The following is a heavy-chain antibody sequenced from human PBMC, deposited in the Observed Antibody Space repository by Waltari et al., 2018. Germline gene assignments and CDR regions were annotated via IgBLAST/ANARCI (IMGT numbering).Heavy chain of an antibody. V-gene: IGHV5-51*01. CDR3: ARHDEGTYYTSFGVTSGTYDH. CDR2: IYPGDSDT. D-gene: IGHD3-3*01. Sequence: EVQLVQSGAEVKKPGESLKISCKGSGYNFQSHWIGWLRQTPGKGLEWMGIIYPGDSDTRYSPSFQGQVTISADKSISTAYLQWSSLKASDTAKYYCARHDEGTYYTSFGVTSGTYDHWGQGTLVTVSS. J-gene: IGHJ4*02. CDR1: GYNFQSHW.